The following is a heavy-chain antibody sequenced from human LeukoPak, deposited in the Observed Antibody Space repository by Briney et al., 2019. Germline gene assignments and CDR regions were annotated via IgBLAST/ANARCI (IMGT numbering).Heavy chain of an antibody. Sequence: ASVKVSCKASGYTFTGYYTHWVRQAPGQGLEWMGWINPNSGGTNYAQKFQGRVTMTRDTSISTAYMELSRLRSDDTAVYYCARVTDYDFWSGYYSGNFDYWGQGTLVTVSS. J-gene: IGHJ4*02. D-gene: IGHD3-3*01. CDR3: ARVTDYDFWSGYYSGNFDY. CDR2: INPNSGGT. CDR1: GYTFTGYY. V-gene: IGHV1-2*02.